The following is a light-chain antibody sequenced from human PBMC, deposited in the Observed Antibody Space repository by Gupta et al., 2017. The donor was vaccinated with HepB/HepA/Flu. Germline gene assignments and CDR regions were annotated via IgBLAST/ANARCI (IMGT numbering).Light chain of an antibody. Sequence: QSALTQPASLSGSPGQSITISCTGTSSDYVSWYQQYPGKAPKLLIYNVSDRPSGVSHRFSGSKSGNPDSLRISGLQTEDEAYYSWSSYTYTTTLGVFGGGTKLPVL. CDR2: NVS. J-gene: IGLJ3*02. V-gene: IGLV2-14*03. CDR3: SSYTYTTTLGV. CDR1: SSDY.